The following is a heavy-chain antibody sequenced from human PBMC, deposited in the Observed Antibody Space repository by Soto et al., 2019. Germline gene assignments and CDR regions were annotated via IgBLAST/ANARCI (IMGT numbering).Heavy chain of an antibody. CDR2: MNPNSGNT. CDR1: GYTFTNYN. D-gene: IGHD4-17*01. CDR3: ARGLSDYGDHYAFAI. V-gene: IGHV1-8*01. Sequence: GASVKVSCKASGYTFTNYNINWVRQASGQGLEWMAWMNPNSGNTGYAQKFQGRVTVTRNTSISTAYMDLSSLRSEDTAVYYCARGLSDYGDHYAFAIWGQGTMVTVSS. J-gene: IGHJ3*02.